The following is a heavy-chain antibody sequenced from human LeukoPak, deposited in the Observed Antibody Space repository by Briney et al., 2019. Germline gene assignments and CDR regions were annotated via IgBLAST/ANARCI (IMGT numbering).Heavy chain of an antibody. CDR2: ISGSGGST. CDR3: AKFALRYCSGGSCHPFDY. V-gene: IGHV3-23*01. D-gene: IGHD2-15*01. CDR1: GFTFSSYG. J-gene: IGHJ4*02. Sequence: GGSLRLSCAASGFTFSSYGMNWVRQAPGKGLEWVSAISGSGGSTYYADSVKGRFIISRDNSKNTLYLQMNSLRAEDTAVYYCAKFALRYCSGGSCHPFDYWGQGTLVTVSS.